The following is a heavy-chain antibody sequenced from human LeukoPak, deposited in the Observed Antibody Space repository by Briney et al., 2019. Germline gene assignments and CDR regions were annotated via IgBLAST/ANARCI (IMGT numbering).Heavy chain of an antibody. Sequence: SETLSLTCTVSGASISGSGYYWGWIRQPPGKGLEWIGSIYSSGSTYYNASLQSRVTISIETSKNQISLRLNSVTAADTAMYYCAKSGGYGLVDYWGQGTLVTVSS. CDR3: AKSGGYGLVDY. D-gene: IGHD1-26*01. V-gene: IGHV4-39*01. CDR1: GASISGSGYY. CDR2: IYSSGST. J-gene: IGHJ4*02.